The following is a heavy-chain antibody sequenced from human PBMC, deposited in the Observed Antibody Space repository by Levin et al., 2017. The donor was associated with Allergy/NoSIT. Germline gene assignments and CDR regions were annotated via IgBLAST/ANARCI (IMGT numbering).Heavy chain of an antibody. CDR2: IKSDGSIT. J-gene: IGHJ4*02. CDR1: GFTFSSYW. Sequence: GGSLRLSCAASGFTFSSYWMHWVRQAPGKGLVCVSRIKSDGSITTYADSVKGRFTISRDNAKNTLYLQMNSLRAEDTAVYYCTRDRERRDGYNWGVDYWGQGTLVTVSS. CDR3: TRDRERRDGYNWGVDY. V-gene: IGHV3-74*01. D-gene: IGHD5-24*01.